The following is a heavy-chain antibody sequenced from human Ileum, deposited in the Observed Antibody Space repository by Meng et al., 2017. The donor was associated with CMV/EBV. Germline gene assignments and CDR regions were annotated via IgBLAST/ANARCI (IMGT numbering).Heavy chain of an antibody. D-gene: IGHD6-13*01. V-gene: IGHV1-46*01. CDR2: INPSGGST. Sequence: SGYTFTSYYRHWVRQAPGQGLEWMGIINPSGGSTSYAQKFQGRVTMTRDTSTSTVYMELSSLRSEDTAVYYCARGSIAAAGRGYFQHWGQGTLVTVSS. J-gene: IGHJ1*01. CDR1: GYTFTSYY. CDR3: ARGSIAAAGRGYFQH.